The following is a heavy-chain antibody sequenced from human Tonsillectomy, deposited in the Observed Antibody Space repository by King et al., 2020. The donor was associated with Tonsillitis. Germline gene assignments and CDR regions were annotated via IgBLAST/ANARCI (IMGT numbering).Heavy chain of an antibody. D-gene: IGHD6-19*01. CDR2: VRPNGDRK. J-gene: IGHJ4*02. Sequence: VQLVESGGGLVQPGGSLRLSCAASGFTFSSYAMAWVRQTPGKGLEWVSTVRPNGDRKYFADFVKGRFTISRDNSKNTLYLQMDSLRAEDTAIFYCAREIGSSDWYTVDYWGQGTLVTVSS. CDR1: GFTFSSYA. CDR3: AREIGSSDWYTVDY. V-gene: IGHV3-23*04.